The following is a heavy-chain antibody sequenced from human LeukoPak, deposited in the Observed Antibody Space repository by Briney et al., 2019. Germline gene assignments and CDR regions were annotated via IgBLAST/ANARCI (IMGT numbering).Heavy chain of an antibody. CDR2: IIPIFGTA. V-gene: IGHV1-69*05. J-gene: IGHJ3*02. D-gene: IGHD2-15*01. CDR1: GGTFSSYA. Sequence: SVKVSCKASGGTFSSYAISWVRQAPGQGLEWMGGIIPIFGTANYAQKFQSRVTITTDESTSTAYMELSSLRSEDTAVYYCASEAVDDAFDNWGQGTMVTVSS. CDR3: ASEAVDDAFDN.